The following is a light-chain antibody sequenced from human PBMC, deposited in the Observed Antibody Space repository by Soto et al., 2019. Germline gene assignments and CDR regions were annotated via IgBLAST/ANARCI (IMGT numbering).Light chain of an antibody. V-gene: IGKV4-1*01. Sequence: NRKSSQSVLYRSNKKNYLGWYQQKPGQPPKLLIYWASTRESGVPDRFSGSRSGTDYNLTLSSLHADDAALSICEQYHCAPLSVAGGTKVDIK. CDR1: QSVLYRSNKKNY. CDR3: EQYHCAPLS. CDR2: WAS. J-gene: IGKJ4*01.